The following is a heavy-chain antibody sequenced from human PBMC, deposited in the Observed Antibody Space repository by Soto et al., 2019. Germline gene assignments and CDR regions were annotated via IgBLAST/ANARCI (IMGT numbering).Heavy chain of an antibody. J-gene: IGHJ4*02. CDR1: GGSFSGYY. CDR3: ARGGWLLSPTLFDY. D-gene: IGHD3-3*01. V-gene: IGHV4-34*01. Sequence: QVQLQQWGAGLLKPSETLSLTCAVYGGSFSGYYWSWIRQPPGKGLEWIGEINHSGSTNYNPSLKSRVTISVDTSKNQFSLKLSSVTAADTAVYYCARGGWLLSPTLFDYWGQGTLVTVSS. CDR2: INHSGST.